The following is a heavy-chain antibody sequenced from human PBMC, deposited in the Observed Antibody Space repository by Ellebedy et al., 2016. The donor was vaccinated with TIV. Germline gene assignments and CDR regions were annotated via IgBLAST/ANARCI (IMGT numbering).Heavy chain of an antibody. J-gene: IGHJ6*02. D-gene: IGHD2-15*01. CDR1: GYTFTGYY. CDR3: ARVGCSCGSCFHYYGLDV. Sequence: ASVKVSCKASGYTFTGYYIHWVRQAPGQGLEWMGRINPNSGGTNYDQKFPGWVTMTSDPFISTAYMEVCRLRSDDTAVYYCARVGCSCGSCFHYYGLDVWGQGTTFTVSS. CDR2: INPNSGGT. V-gene: IGHV1-2*04.